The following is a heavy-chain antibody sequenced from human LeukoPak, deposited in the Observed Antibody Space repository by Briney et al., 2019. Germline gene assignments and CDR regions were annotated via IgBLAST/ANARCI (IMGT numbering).Heavy chain of an antibody. CDR2: IYYSGST. V-gene: IGHV4-59*01. CDR1: GGSISDYY. Sequence: SETLSLTCAVSGGSISDYYWSWIRQPPGKGLEWIGYIYYSGSTNCNPSLKGRVTISVDTSKNQFSLKLSSVTAADTAVYYCAREFSDAFDMWGQGTMVTVSS. CDR3: AREFSDAFDM. J-gene: IGHJ3*02.